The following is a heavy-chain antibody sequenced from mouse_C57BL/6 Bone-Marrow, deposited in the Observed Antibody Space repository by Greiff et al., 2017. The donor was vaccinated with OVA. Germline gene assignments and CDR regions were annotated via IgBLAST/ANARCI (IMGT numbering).Heavy chain of an antibody. CDR1: GFSLSTFGMG. CDR2: IWWDDDK. CDR3: ARREGWYVAWLAY. Sequence: QVTLKVSGPGILQPSQTLSLTCSFSGFSLSTFGMGVGWIRQPSGMGLEWLVHIWWDDDKYYNPALKSRLPISKDTSNNQEIHKSAKVDTADTAKYYCARREGWYVAWLAYWGQGTLVTVAA. D-gene: IGHD2-1*01. J-gene: IGHJ3*01. V-gene: IGHV8-8*01.